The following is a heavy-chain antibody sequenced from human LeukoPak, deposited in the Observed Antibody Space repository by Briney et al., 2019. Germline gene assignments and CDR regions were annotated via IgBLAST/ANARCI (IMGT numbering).Heavy chain of an antibody. CDR3: AKEYYGDSVFSSMGFDH. CDR1: GYTFTVYY. CDR2: ISYDGSNK. D-gene: IGHD4-17*01. V-gene: IGHV3-30*18. J-gene: IGHJ4*02. Sequence: SCKTSGYTFTVYYMHWVRQAPGKGLEWVAVISYDGSNKYYADSVKGRFTISRDNSKNTLYLQMNSLRAEDTAIYYCAKEYYGDSVFSSMGFDHWGQGTLVTVSS.